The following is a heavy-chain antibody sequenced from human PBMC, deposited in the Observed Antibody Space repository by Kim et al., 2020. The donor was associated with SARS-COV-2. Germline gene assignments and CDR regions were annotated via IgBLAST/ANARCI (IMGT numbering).Heavy chain of an antibody. CDR1: GFTVSSNY. V-gene: IGHV3-53*01. CDR3: ARWDQYYYQY. Sequence: GGSLRLSCAASGFTVSSNYMSWVRQAPGKGLEWVSFIYSAGTTKYADSVKGRFAISRDTSKNTLFLQMNSLGAEDTAVYYCARWDQYYYQYWGQGTLVTVSS. J-gene: IGHJ1*01. D-gene: IGHD3-10*01. CDR2: IYSAGTT.